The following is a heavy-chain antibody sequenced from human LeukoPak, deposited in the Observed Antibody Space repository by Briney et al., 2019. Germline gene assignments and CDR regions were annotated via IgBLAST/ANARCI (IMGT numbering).Heavy chain of an antibody. CDR2: INHSGST. D-gene: IGHD6-13*01. J-gene: IGHJ4*02. V-gene: IGHV4-34*01. CDR3: ARAGAAGKSDY. CDR1: GGFFSGYY. Sequence: SETLSLTCAVYGGFFSGYYWSWIRQPPGKGLEWIGEINHSGSTNYNPSLKSRVTISVDTSKNQFSLKLSSVTAADTAVYYCARAGAAGKSDYWGQGTLVTVSS.